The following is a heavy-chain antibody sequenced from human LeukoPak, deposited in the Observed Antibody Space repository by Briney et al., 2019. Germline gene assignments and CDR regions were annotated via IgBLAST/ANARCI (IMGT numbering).Heavy chain of an antibody. D-gene: IGHD4-23*01. V-gene: IGHV3-7*01. J-gene: IGHJ4*02. CDR3: ARSTDYGGNFLFDY. CDR1: GFTFSSHW. CDR2: IKQDGSEK. Sequence: GGSLRLSCAASGFTFSSHWMSWVRQAPGKGLEWVANIKQDGSEKYYVDSVKGRFTISRDNAKNSLYLQMNSLRAEDTAVYYCARSTDYGGNFLFDYWGQGTLVTVSS.